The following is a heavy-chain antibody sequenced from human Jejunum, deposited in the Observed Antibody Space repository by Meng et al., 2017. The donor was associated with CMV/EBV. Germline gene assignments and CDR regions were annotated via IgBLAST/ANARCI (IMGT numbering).Heavy chain of an antibody. CDR3: ARENDYNNYFDL. CDR2: ISYDESDQ. Sequence: AASGFTFRDYAMSWVRQAPGKGLEWVAVISYDESDQYYADSVKGRFTISRDYSKNTLYLQMNSLRGDDTAVYYCARENDYNNYFDLLGQGTLVTVSS. V-gene: IGHV3-30*01. J-gene: IGHJ4*02. CDR1: GFTFRDYA. D-gene: IGHD5-24*01.